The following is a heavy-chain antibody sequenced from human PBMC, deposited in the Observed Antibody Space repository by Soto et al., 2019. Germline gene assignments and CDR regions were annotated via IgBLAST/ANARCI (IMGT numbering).Heavy chain of an antibody. CDR1: GDSISSDY. J-gene: IGHJ5*02. Sequence: SETLSLTCTVSGDSISSDYWSWIRQPPGKGLEWIGYTYYSGLTNTNPSLKSRLTISVDTSKNQFSLKLTSVTAADTAVYYCARARGSSQNLDTWGQGTLVTVSS. CDR2: TYYSGLT. CDR3: ARARGSSQNLDT. D-gene: IGHD6-13*01. V-gene: IGHV4-59*01.